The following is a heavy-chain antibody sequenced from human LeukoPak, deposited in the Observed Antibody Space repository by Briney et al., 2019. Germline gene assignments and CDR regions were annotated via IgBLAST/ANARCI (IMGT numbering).Heavy chain of an antibody. J-gene: IGHJ4*02. CDR1: GFTFSSYA. Sequence: GGSLRLSCAASGFTFSSYAMSWVRQAPGKGLEWVSAISGSGGSTYYADSVKGRFTISRDNSKNTLYLQMNSLRAEDTAVYYCAKDLKGVAPTVTTFDCWGQGTLVTVSS. V-gene: IGHV3-23*01. CDR3: AKDLKGVAPTVTTFDC. D-gene: IGHD4-17*01. CDR2: ISGSGGST.